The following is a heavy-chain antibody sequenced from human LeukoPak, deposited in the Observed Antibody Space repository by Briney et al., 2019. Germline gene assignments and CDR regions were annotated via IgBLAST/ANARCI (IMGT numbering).Heavy chain of an antibody. Sequence: PSETLSLTCAVYGGSFSGYYWSWIRQPPGKGLEWIGEINHSGSTNYNPSLKSRVTISVDTSKNQFSLKLSSVTAADTAVYYCASRVVPAASYYYYMDVWGKGTMVTVSS. J-gene: IGHJ6*03. CDR3: ASRVVPAASYYYYMDV. V-gene: IGHV4-34*01. CDR1: GGSFSGYY. D-gene: IGHD2-2*01. CDR2: INHSGST.